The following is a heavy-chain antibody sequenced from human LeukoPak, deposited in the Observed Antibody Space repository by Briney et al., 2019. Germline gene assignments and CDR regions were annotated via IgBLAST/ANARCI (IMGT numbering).Heavy chain of an antibody. Sequence: WASVKVSCKASGYTFTGYYMHWVRQAPGQGLEWMGWINPNSGGTNYAQKFQGRVTMTRDTSISTAYMELSRLRSDDTAVYYCARATYYYGSGRVPGYWGQGTLVTVSS. CDR1: GYTFTGYY. V-gene: IGHV1-2*02. CDR3: ARATYYYGSGRVPGY. CDR2: INPNSGGT. J-gene: IGHJ4*02. D-gene: IGHD3-10*01.